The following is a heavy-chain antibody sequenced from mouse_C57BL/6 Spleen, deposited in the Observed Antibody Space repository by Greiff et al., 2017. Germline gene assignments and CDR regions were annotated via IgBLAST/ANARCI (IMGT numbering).Heavy chain of an antibody. V-gene: IGHV5-4*01. D-gene: IGHD4-1*01. CDR3: ARDWEGADY. CDR2: ISDGGSYT. CDR1: GFTFSSYA. J-gene: IGHJ2*01. Sequence: EVHLVESGGGLVKPGGSLKLSCAASGFTFSSYAMSWVRQTPEKRLEWVATISDGGSYTYYPDNVKGRFTISRDNAKNNLYLQMSHLKSEDTAMYYCARDWEGADYWGQGTTLTVSS.